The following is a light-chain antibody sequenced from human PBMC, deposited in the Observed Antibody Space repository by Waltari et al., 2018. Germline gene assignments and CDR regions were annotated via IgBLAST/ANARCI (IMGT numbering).Light chain of an antibody. V-gene: IGLV2-14*03. CDR3: CAYTIRSTLV. CDR1: RSDIGANAY. Sequence: SALTQPASVSGSPGQSITISCAGTRSDIGANAYVSWYQQHPDKAPKLIIHDVFKRPSGISNRFSGSKSANTASLTITGLQAEDEADYYCCAYTIRSTLVFGGGTRVTVL. J-gene: IGLJ3*02. CDR2: DVF.